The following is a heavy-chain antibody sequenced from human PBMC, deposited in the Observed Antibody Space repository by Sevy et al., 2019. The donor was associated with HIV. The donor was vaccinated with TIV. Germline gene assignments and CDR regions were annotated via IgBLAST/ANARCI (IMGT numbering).Heavy chain of an antibody. CDR3: ARDSSPDSSGYYNY. D-gene: IGHD3-22*01. J-gene: IGHJ4*02. CDR1: GYTFTSYG. CDR2: ISAYNGNT. Sequence: ASVKVSCKASGYTFTSYGISWVRQAPGQELELMGWISAYNGNTNYAQKLQGRVTMTTDTSTSTAYMELRSLRSDDTAVYYCARDSSPDSSGYYNYWGQGTLVTVSS. V-gene: IGHV1-18*01.